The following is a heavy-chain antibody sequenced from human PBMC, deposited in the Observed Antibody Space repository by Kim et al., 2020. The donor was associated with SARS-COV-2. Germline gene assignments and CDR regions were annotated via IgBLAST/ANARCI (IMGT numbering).Heavy chain of an antibody. J-gene: IGHJ4*02. CDR2: ISSSGSTI. V-gene: IGHV3-48*03. CDR3: ARSLSEIYSYLDY. Sequence: GGSRRLSCAGSGFTFSSYEMNWVRQAPGKGLEWVSYISSSGSTIYYADSVKGRFTISRDNAKNSLYLQMNSLRAEDTAVYYCARSLSEIYSYLDYWGQGTLVTVSS. D-gene: IGHD5-18*01. CDR1: GFTFSSYE.